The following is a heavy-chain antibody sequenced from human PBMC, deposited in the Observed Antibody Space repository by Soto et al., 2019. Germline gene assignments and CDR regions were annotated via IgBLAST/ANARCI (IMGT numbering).Heavy chain of an antibody. CDR3: ARSCGRYRWSYFGY. CDR1: GGTFSSYA. CDR2: IIPIFGTA. Sequence: QVQLVQSGAEVKKPGSSVKVSCKASGGTFSSYAISWVRQAPGQGLEWMGGIIPIFGTANYAQMFQGRVTIAADESTSTAYLGLSSMRSEDTAGYYCARSCGRYRWSYFGYWGQGTLVTGSS. D-gene: IGHD2-15*01. V-gene: IGHV1-69*01. J-gene: IGHJ4*02.